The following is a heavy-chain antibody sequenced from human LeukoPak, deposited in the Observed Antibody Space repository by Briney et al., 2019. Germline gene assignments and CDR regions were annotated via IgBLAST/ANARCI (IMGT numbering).Heavy chain of an antibody. J-gene: IGHJ4*02. CDR1: GFTFSSYG. Sequence: PGRSLRLSCAASGFTFSSYGTHWVRQAPGKGLEWVAVISYDGSNKYYADSVKGRFTISRDNSKNTLYLQMNSLRAEDTAVYYCAKAEWQQLVLDYWGQGTLVTVSS. V-gene: IGHV3-30*18. D-gene: IGHD6-13*01. CDR3: AKAEWQQLVLDY. CDR2: ISYDGSNK.